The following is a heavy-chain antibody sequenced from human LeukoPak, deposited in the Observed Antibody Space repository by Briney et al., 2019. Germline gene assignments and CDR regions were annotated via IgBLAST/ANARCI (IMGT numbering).Heavy chain of an antibody. CDR1: EGTFSSYA. J-gene: IGHJ6*03. CDR3: ARGSSSGPPDYYYYMDV. D-gene: IGHD6-19*01. CDR2: IIPIFGTA. Sequence: GASVKVSCKAPEGTFSSYAISWVRQAPGQGLEWMGGIIPIFGTANYAQKFQGRVTITTDESTSTAYMELSSLRSEDTAVYYCARGSSSGPPDYYYYMDVWGKGTTVTVSS. V-gene: IGHV1-69*05.